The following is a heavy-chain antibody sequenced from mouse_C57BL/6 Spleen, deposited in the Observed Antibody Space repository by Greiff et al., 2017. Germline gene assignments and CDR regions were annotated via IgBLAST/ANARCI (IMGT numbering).Heavy chain of an antibody. CDR2: IHPNSGST. V-gene: IGHV1-64*01. J-gene: IGHJ3*01. D-gene: IGHD2-3*01. CDR1: GYTFTSYW. Sequence: QVQLQQPGAELVKPGASVKLSCKASGYTFTSYWMHWVKQRPGQGLEWIGMIHPNSGSTNYNEKFKSKATLTVDKSSSTAYMQLSSLTSEDSAVYYCAREGDDGYYDFAYWGQGTLVTVSA. CDR3: AREGDDGYYDFAY.